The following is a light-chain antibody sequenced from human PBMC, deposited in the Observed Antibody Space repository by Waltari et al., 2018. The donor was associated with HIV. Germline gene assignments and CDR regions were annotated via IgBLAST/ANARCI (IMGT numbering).Light chain of an antibody. J-gene: IGKJ5*01. CDR2: DAS. CDR3: QQYESWIT. Sequence: EIVMTQSPATLSVSPGARATLSCRASQSVGSNLAWYQQKPGQAPRLLISDASIRATGIPARFSGGGSGTEFTLTISGLQSGDVALYYCQQYESWITFGQGTRLDIK. CDR1: QSVGSN. V-gene: IGKV3-15*01.